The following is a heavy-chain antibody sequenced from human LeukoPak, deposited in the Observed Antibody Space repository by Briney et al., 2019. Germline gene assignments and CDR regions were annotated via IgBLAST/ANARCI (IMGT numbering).Heavy chain of an antibody. J-gene: IGHJ6*03. V-gene: IGHV4-59*12. CDR1: GRPISSYY. Sequence: TSETLSLTCTVSGRPISSYYWGWIRQPPGKGLEWIGYIYYSGSTNYNPSLKSRVTISVDTSKNQFSLKLSSVTAADTAVYYCASVLGEEVPAAPVYYMDVWGKGTTVTVSS. D-gene: IGHD2-2*01. CDR3: ASVLGEEVPAAPVYYMDV. CDR2: IYYSGST.